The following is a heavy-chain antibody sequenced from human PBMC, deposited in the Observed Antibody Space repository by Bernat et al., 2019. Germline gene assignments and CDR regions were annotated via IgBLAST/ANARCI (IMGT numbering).Heavy chain of an antibody. CDR3: VSSSWYYYYYGMDV. Sequence: QLQLQESGPGLVKPSETLSLTCTVSGGSISSSSYYWGWIRQPPGKGLEWIGSIYYSGSTYYNPSLKSRVTISVDTSKNQFSLKLSSVTAADTAVYYCVSSSWYYYYYGMDVWGQGTTVTVSS. D-gene: IGHD6-13*01. J-gene: IGHJ6*02. V-gene: IGHV4-39*01. CDR1: GGSISSSSYY. CDR2: IYYSGST.